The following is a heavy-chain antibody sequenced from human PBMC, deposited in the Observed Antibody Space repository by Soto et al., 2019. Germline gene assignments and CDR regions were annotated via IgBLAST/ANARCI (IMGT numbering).Heavy chain of an antibody. J-gene: IGHJ6*02. D-gene: IGHD2-2*01. CDR3: ARDHYYVPAATDYYYYGMDV. V-gene: IGHV3-33*01. Sequence: QVQLVESGGGVVQPGRSLRLSCAASGFTFSSYGMHWVRQAPGKGLEWVAVIWYDGSNKYYADSVKGRFTISRDNSKNTLYLQLNSLRAEDTAVYYCARDHYYVPAATDYYYYGMDVWGQGTTVTVSS. CDR1: GFTFSSYG. CDR2: IWYDGSNK.